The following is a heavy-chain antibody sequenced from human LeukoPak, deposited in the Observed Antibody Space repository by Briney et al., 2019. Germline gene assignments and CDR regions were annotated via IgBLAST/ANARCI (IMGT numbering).Heavy chain of an antibody. CDR3: ARDPGSSAFDS. CDR1: GFTFSDYY. Sequence: GGSLRLSCAASGFTFSDYYMSWIRQAPGKGLEWVSYITSGGTTMYYAASVRGRFTISRDNAKNSLYLQMNSLRADDTAVYYCARDPGSSAFDSWGQGTLVTVSS. V-gene: IGHV3-11*04. CDR2: ITSGGTTM. J-gene: IGHJ4*02.